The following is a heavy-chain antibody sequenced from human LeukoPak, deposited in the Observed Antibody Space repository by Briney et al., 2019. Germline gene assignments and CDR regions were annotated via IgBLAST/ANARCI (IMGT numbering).Heavy chain of an antibody. CDR1: GGSFSGYY. CDR3: ARGVTMTNQFDY. V-gene: IGHV4-34*01. D-gene: IGHD3-22*01. CDR2: INHSGST. J-gene: IGHJ4*02. Sequence: SETLSLTCAVYGGSFSGYYWSWIRQPPGKGLEWIGEINHSGSTNYNPSLKSRVTISVDTSKNQFSLKLSSVTAADTAVYYCARGVTMTNQFDYWGQGTLVTVSS.